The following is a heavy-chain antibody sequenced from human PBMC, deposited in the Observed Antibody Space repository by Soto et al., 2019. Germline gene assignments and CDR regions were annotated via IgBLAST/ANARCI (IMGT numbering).Heavy chain of an antibody. V-gene: IGHV3-33*01. D-gene: IGHD3-10*01. CDR1: GFTFSSYG. CDR3: AREKGFGELLYGGYYYYYGMDV. CDR2: IWYDGSNK. J-gene: IGHJ6*02. Sequence: QVQLVESGGGVVQPGRSLRLSCAASGFTFSSYGMHWVRQAPGKGLEWVAVIWYDGSNKYYADSVKGRFTISRDNSKNTLYLQMNSLRAEDTAVYYCAREKGFGELLYGGYYYYYGMDVWGQGTTVTVSS.